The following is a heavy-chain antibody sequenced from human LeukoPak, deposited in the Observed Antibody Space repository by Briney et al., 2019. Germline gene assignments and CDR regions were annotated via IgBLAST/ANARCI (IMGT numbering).Heavy chain of an antibody. CDR3: VWFGERNDGDWFDP. D-gene: IGHD3-10*01. CDR1: GFTFSSYA. Sequence: QPGGSLRLSCSASGFTFSSYAMHWVRQAPGKGLEYVSAISSNGGSTYYADSVKGRFTIYRDNSKNTLYLQMSSLRAEDTAVYYCVWFGERNDGDWFDPWGQGTLVTVSS. J-gene: IGHJ5*02. V-gene: IGHV3-64D*06. CDR2: ISSNGGST.